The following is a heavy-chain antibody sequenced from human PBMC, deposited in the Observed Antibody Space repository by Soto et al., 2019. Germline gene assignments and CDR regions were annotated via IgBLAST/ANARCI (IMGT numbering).Heavy chain of an antibody. CDR2: IIPIFGTA. J-gene: IGHJ5*02. Sequence: SVKVSCKASGGTFSSYAISWVRQAPGQGLEWMGGIIPIFGTANYAQKFQGRVTITADKSTSTAYMELSSLRSEDTAVYYCARELAGSYYNWFDPWGQGTLVTVSS. V-gene: IGHV1-69*06. CDR1: GGTFSSYA. CDR3: ARELAGSYYNWFDP. D-gene: IGHD1-26*01.